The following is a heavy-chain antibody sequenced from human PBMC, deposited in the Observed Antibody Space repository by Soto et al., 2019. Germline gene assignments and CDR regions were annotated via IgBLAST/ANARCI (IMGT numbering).Heavy chain of an antibody. CDR3: ASVRSDWSGYYLGWFDS. D-gene: IGHD3-3*01. J-gene: IGHJ5*01. CDR1: GGSISIYY. V-gene: IGHV4-59*01. Sequence: QVNLQESGPVLVTPSETLSLTCTCSGGSISIYYCSWIRQPSVKGREWIGYIYYSGSTNYHPSLKSRVTISVYTSKNQFSLKLSAVNAADTAVYYGASVRSDWSGYYLGWFDSWGQGTLVTVSS. CDR2: IYYSGST.